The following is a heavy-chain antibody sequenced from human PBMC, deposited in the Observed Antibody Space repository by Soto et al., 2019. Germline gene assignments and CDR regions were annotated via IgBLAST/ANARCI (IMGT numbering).Heavy chain of an antibody. CDR2: INSDGSHT. CDR3: AGGITGLDV. V-gene: IGHV3-74*01. J-gene: IGHJ6*02. D-gene: IGHD3-16*01. CDR1: GLSFNIYW. Sequence: EVQLVESGGGLVQPGGSLRLSCAASGLSFNIYWMHWVRQVPGKGLVWLARINSDGSHTIYVDSVKGRFTISRDNAKNPVSLKMESQRAEDTGVYYCAGGITGLDVWGQGTTVTVSS.